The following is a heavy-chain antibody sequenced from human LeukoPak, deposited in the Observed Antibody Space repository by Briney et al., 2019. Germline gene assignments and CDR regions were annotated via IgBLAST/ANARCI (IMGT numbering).Heavy chain of an antibody. CDR3: ARDSRGYVLDY. CDR2: ISGSGGST. V-gene: IGHV3-23*01. J-gene: IGHJ4*02. Sequence: GGSLRLSCAASGFTFSSYAMSWVRQAPGKGLEWVSAISGSGGSTYYADSVKGRFTISRDNAKNSLYLQMNSLRAEDTAVYYCARDSRGYVLDYWGQGTLVTVSS. CDR1: GFTFSSYA. D-gene: IGHD5-12*01.